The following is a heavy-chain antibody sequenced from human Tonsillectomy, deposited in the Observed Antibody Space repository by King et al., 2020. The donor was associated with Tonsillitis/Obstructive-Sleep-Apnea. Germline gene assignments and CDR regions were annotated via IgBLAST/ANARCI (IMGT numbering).Heavy chain of an antibody. J-gene: IGHJ3*02. CDR2: IYYSGST. CDR1: GGSISSYY. Sequence: QLQESGPGLVKPSETLSLTCTVSGGSISSYYWSWIRQPPGKGLEWIGYIYYSGSTNYNPSLKSRVPISVDTSKNQFSLNLSSVTAADTAVYYCARGPHSDDAFDIWRQGTMVTVSS. CDR3: ARGPHSDDAFDI. V-gene: IGHV4-59*01.